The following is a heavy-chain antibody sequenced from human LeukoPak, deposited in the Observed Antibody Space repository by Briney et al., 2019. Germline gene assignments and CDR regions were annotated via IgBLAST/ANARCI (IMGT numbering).Heavy chain of an antibody. CDR3: ARGGLAVAATLDY. D-gene: IGHD6-19*01. CDR1: GFTFSTYN. CDR2: ISTSSSYI. Sequence: GGSLRLSCAASGFTFSTYNMNWVRQAPGKGLVWVSSISTSSSYIYYADSVRGRFTISRDYAKSSLHLQMNSLRAEDTAVYYCARGGLAVAATLDYWGQGTLVTVSS. V-gene: IGHV3-21*01. J-gene: IGHJ4*02.